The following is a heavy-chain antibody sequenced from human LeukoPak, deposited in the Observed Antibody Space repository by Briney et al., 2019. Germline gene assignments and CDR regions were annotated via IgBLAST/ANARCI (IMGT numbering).Heavy chain of an antibody. V-gene: IGHV4-30-2*01. D-gene: IGHD2-2*01. CDR1: GGSISSGGYS. J-gene: IGHJ5*02. Sequence: SETLSLTCTVSGGSISSGGYSWSWIRQPPGKGLEWIGYIYHSGSTCYNPSLKSRVTISVDRSKNQFSLKLSSVTAADTAVYYCARGVWGSTRRYCSSTSCSNWFDPWGQGTLVTVSS. CDR3: ARGVWGSTRRYCSSTSCSNWFDP. CDR2: IYHSGST.